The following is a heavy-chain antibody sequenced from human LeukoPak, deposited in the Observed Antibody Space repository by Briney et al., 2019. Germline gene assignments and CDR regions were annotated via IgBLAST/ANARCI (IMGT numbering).Heavy chain of an antibody. CDR3: ARGRNRYFDWFCQGFEP. CDR2: INHSGST. J-gene: IGHJ5*02. CDR1: GGSFSSYY. V-gene: IGHV4-34*04. Sequence: SETLSLTCAVYGGSFSSYYWSWIRQPPGKGLEWIGEINHSGSTNNNPSPKTRYTISVDTSKIQFFLKMSSVTAADTAVYYCARGRNRYFDWFCQGFEPWGQGTLVTVSS. D-gene: IGHD3-9*01.